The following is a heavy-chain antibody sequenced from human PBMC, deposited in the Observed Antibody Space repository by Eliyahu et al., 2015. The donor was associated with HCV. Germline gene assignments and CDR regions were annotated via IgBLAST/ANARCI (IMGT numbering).Heavy chain of an antibody. J-gene: IGHJ5*02. Sequence: QVQLQQWGAGLLKPSETLSLTCAVYGGSFSGYYWSWIRQPPGKGLEWIGEINHSGSTNYNPSLKSRVTISVDTSKNQFSLKLSSVTAADTAVYYCARGDIRPSAYDSSGYFRNWFDPWGQGTLVTVSS. D-gene: IGHD3-22*01. CDR3: ARGDIRPSAYDSSGYFRNWFDP. CDR1: GGSFSGYY. CDR2: INHSGST. V-gene: IGHV4-34*01.